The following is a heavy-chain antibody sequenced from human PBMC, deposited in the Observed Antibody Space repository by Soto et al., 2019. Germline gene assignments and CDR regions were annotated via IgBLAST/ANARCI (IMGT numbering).Heavy chain of an antibody. D-gene: IGHD1-26*01. CDR2: MIASGGTT. V-gene: IGHV3-23*01. J-gene: IGHJ4*02. CDR1: AFTCNRYA. CDR3: ATAHWDLVKPSFDG. Sequence: EVQLLESGGGLVQPGGSLRLSCVASAFTCNRYAMGGVRQAPGKGLEWVSAMIASGGTTYFTDSVKGRFTISRDNSKNTLYLPMNSLSVDYTAVYYCATAHWDLVKPSFDGWGQGTLVTVSS.